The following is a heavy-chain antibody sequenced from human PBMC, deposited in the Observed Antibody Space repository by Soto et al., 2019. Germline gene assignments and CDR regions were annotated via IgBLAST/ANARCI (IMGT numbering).Heavy chain of an antibody. Sequence: GASVKVSCKVSGYTLTELSMHWVRQAAGKGLEWMKGFDTEDSETIYEQKLQGRVTMTEDTSTDTAYMELSGLRSEDTAVYYCATDGGSGTFYYGMDVWG. V-gene: IGHV1-24*01. D-gene: IGHD3-10*01. CDR2: FDTEDSET. CDR3: ATDGGSGTFYYGMDV. CDR1: GYTLTELS. J-gene: IGHJ6*02.